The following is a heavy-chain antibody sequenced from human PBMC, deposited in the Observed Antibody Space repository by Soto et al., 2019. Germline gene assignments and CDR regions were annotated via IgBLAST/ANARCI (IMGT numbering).Heavy chain of an antibody. Sequence: GGSLRLSCAASGVTFSSYWMSWVRQAPGKGLEWVANIKQDGSEKYYVDSVKGRFTISRDNAKNSLYLQMNSLRAEDTAVFYCARGYYDSSGYYYPFDYWGQGTLVTVSS. J-gene: IGHJ4*02. CDR2: IKQDGSEK. D-gene: IGHD3-22*01. CDR3: ARGYYDSSGYYYPFDY. CDR1: GVTFSSYW. V-gene: IGHV3-7*01.